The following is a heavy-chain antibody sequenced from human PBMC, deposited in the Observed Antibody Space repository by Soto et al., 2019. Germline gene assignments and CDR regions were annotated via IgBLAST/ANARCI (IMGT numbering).Heavy chain of an antibody. CDR3: ARGSMVRGPTPFDY. D-gene: IGHD3-10*01. Sequence: AETLSLTCNVSGGSIRSYYWNWIRQPPGKTLEWIGDVYYSGSANYNPSLKSRVTISVDMSRNQFSLKLNSVTAADTAVYYCARGSMVRGPTPFDYWGQGTLVTVSS. CDR1: GGSIRSYY. J-gene: IGHJ4*02. CDR2: VYYSGSA. V-gene: IGHV4-59*01.